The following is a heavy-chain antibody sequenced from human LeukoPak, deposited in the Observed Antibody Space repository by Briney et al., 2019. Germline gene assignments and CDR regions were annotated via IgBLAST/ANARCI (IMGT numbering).Heavy chain of an antibody. CDR1: GGTFSSYA. D-gene: IGHD6-19*01. Sequence: SVKVSCKASGGTFSSYAISWVRQAPGQGLEWMGGIIPIFGTANYAQKFQGRVTITADESTSTAYMELSSLRSEDTAVYYCARDPPWLSGWYGVDYWGQGTLVTVSS. J-gene: IGHJ4*02. CDR2: IIPIFGTA. V-gene: IGHV1-69*01. CDR3: ARDPPWLSGWYGVDY.